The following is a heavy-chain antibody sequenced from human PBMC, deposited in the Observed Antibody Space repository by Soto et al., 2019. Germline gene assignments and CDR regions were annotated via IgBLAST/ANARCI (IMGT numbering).Heavy chain of an antibody. CDR2: ISYDGSNK. CDR3: AKGRYITMVRGGLDY. D-gene: IGHD3-10*01. CDR1: GFTFSSYG. Sequence: GGSLRLSCAASGFTFSSYGMHWVRQAPGKGLEWVAVISYDGSNKYYADSVKGRFTISRDNSKNTLYLQMNSLRAEDTAVYYCAKGRYITMVRGGLDYWGQGTLVTVSS. J-gene: IGHJ4*02. V-gene: IGHV3-30*18.